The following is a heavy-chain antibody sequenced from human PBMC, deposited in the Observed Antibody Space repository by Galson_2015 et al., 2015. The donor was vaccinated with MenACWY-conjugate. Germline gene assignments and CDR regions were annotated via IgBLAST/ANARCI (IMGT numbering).Heavy chain of an antibody. CDR3: AKEYSGSYYSVNY. CDR1: GFTFSSYA. D-gene: IGHD1-26*01. V-gene: IGHV3-23*01. Sequence: SLRLSCAASGFTFSSYAMSWVRQAPGKGLEWVATVSGAGGSTYYADSVKGRFTISRDNFKNTLYLQMSSLRAEDTAVYYRAKEYSGSYYSVNYWGQGTLVTVSS. J-gene: IGHJ4*02. CDR2: VSGAGGST.